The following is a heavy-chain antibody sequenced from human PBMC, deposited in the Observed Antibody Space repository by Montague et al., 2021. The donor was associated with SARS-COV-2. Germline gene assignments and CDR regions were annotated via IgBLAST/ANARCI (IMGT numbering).Heavy chain of an antibody. Sequence: SETLSLTCTVSDDSIGPYYWSWIRQPPGKGLEWIGYIYNSAATKYNSSLKRRVTISEDRSKNLLSLKINSVTAADTAVYYCARGLLGYSGSWDLWGQGTLVTASA. D-gene: IGHD6-13*01. V-gene: IGHV4-4*09. CDR3: ARGLLGYSGSWDL. CDR2: IYNSAAT. J-gene: IGHJ5*02. CDR1: DDSIGPYY.